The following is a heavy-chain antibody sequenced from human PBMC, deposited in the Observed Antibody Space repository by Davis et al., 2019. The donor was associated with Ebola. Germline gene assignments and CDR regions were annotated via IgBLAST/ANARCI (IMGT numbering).Heavy chain of an antibody. D-gene: IGHD3-10*01. V-gene: IGHV4-31*03. CDR2: IYYSGST. CDR1: GGSISSGGYY. Sequence: PSETLSLTCTVSGGSISSGGYYWSWIRQHPGKGLEWIGYIYYSGSTYYNPSLKSRVTISVDTSKNQFSLKLSSVTAADTAVYYCARDLMVRGVTTNYYMDVWGKGTTVTDSS. CDR3: ARDLMVRGVTTNYYMDV. J-gene: IGHJ6*03.